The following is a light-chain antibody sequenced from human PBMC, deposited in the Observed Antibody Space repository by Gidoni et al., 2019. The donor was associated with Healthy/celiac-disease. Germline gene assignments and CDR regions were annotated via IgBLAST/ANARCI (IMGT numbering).Light chain of an antibody. CDR3: QQSYSSPVT. CDR1: QSISTY. CDR2: AAS. J-gene: IGKJ1*01. Sequence: DIQMTQSPSSLSASVGDRVTITCRASQSISTYLNWYQQKPGKAPKLLINAASRLQSGVPSWFSGSGSGTDFTLTISSLQPEDFATYFCQQSYSSPVTFXXXTKVAIK. V-gene: IGKV1-39*01.